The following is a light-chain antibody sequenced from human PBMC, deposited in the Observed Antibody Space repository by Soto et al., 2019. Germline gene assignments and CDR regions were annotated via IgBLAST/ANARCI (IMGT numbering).Light chain of an antibody. CDR1: QSISSN. V-gene: IGKV3-15*01. CDR3: QQYFNWPLTWT. Sequence: EIVMTQSPATLSVSPGERATLSCRASQSISSNLAWYQQKPGQAPRLLMFRTSSRATGFPARFSGSGSGTEFNLTISSLQSEDSAFYYCQQYFNWPLTWTFGPGTKVQIK. J-gene: IGKJ3*01. CDR2: RTS.